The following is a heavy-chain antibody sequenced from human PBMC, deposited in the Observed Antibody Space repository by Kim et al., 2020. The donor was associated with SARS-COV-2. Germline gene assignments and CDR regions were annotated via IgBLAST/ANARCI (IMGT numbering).Heavy chain of an antibody. CDR3: ARGPHSSSWYGGRNWFDP. CDR2: INHSGST. Sequence: SETLSLTCAVYGGSFSGYYWSWIRQPPGKGLEWIGEINHSGSTNYNPSPKSRVTISVDTSKNQFPLKLSAVTAADTAVYYCARGPHSSSWYGGRNWFDPWGQGTLVTVSS. V-gene: IGHV4-34*01. J-gene: IGHJ5*02. CDR1: GGSFSGYY. D-gene: IGHD6-13*01.